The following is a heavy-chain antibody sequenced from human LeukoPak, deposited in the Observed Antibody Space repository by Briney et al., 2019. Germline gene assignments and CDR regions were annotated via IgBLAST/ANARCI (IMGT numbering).Heavy chain of an antibody. CDR3: AKGPLIAAAGSLAFDI. Sequence: GGSLRLSCTTSGFTFRSSSFNWVRQAPGKGLEWVAFIRYDGSNKYYADSVKGRFTISRDNSKNTLYLQMNSLRAEDTAVYYCAKGPLIAAAGSLAFDIWGQGTMVTVSS. J-gene: IGHJ3*02. CDR1: GFTFRSSS. V-gene: IGHV3-30*02. D-gene: IGHD6-13*01. CDR2: IRYDGSNK.